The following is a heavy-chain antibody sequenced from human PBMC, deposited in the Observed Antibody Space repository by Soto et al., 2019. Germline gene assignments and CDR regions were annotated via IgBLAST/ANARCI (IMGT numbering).Heavy chain of an antibody. Sequence: GGSMRVSCVAAGFTFDLNGRHWVRQAPGKGLEWVTVISYDGSDKYYADSLKGRVTVSRDNSKNTLYLHMDSLRTEDTAIYYCARDRGAGRENYFGMDVWGQGTTVTVSS. CDR2: ISYDGSDK. D-gene: IGHD3-10*01. CDR3: ARDRGAGRENYFGMDV. CDR1: GFTFDLNG. J-gene: IGHJ6*02. V-gene: IGHV3-30-3*01.